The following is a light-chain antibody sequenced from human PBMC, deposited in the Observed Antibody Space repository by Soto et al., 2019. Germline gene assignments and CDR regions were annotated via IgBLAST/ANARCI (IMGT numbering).Light chain of an antibody. CDR3: QQRSNWPLT. CDR2: DAS. Sequence: EIVWTQSPATLSLSPGERATLSCRASQSVSSYLAWYPQKPGQAPRLLIYDASNRATGIPARFSGSGSGTDFTLTISSLEPEDFAVYYCQQRSNWPLTFGGGTKVDIK. V-gene: IGKV3-11*01. J-gene: IGKJ4*01. CDR1: QSVSSY.